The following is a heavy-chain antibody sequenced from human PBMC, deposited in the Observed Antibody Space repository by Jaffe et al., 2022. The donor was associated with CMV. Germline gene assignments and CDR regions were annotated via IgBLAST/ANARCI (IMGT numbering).Heavy chain of an antibody. J-gene: IGHJ4*02. CDR3: ARLGATTAMVRVYFDY. Sequence: QVQLVQSGAEVKKPGASVKVSCKASGYTFTSYYMHWVRQAPGQGLEWMGIINPSGGSTSYAQKFQGRVTMTRDTSTSTVYMELSSLRSEDTAVYYCARLGATTAMVRVYFDYWGQGTLVTVSS. D-gene: IGHD5-18*01. CDR2: INPSGGST. V-gene: IGHV1-46*01. CDR1: GYTFTSYY.